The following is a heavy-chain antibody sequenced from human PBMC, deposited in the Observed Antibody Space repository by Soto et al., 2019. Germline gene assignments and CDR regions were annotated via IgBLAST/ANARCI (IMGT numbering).Heavy chain of an antibody. D-gene: IGHD4-4*01. CDR3: AKDESVTSTPYYYYYGMDV. CDR1: GFTFSSYG. Sequence: SLRLSCAASGFTFSSYGMHWVRQAPGKGLEWVAVISYDGSNKYYADSVKGRFTISRDNSKNTLYLQMNSLRAEDTAVYYCAKDESVTSTPYYYYYGMDVWGQGTTVTVSS. J-gene: IGHJ6*02. CDR2: ISYDGSNK. V-gene: IGHV3-30*18.